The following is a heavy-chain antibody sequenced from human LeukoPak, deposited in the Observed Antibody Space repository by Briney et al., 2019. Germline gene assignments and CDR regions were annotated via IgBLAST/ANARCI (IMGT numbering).Heavy chain of an antibody. CDR2: TYHWSKWFN. CDR1: GDSFTSGI. D-gene: IGHD1-26*01. V-gene: IGHV6-1*01. Sequence: SQTLSLTCAISGDSFTSGIWNWIRQSPSRGLEWLGRTYHWSKWFNDYAVSVESRMTINADTSRNQFSLQLNSVTPEDTAVYYCARDLHGSRWEFDYWGQGTLVTVSS. J-gene: IGHJ4*02. CDR3: ARDLHGSRWEFDY.